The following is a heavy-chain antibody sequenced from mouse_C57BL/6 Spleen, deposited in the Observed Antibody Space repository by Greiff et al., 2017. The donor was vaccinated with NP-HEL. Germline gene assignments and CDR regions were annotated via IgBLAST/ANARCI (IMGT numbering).Heavy chain of an antibody. CDR3: ARATTVEDYFDY. CDR1: GYTFTSYW. Sequence: VQLQQPGAELVKPGASVKMSCKASGYTFTSYWITWVKQRPGQGLEWIGDIYPGSGSTNYNEKFKSKATLTVDTSSSTAYMQLSSLTSEDSAVYYCARATTVEDYFDYWGQGTTLTVSS. CDR2: IYPGSGST. V-gene: IGHV1-55*01. D-gene: IGHD1-1*01. J-gene: IGHJ2*01.